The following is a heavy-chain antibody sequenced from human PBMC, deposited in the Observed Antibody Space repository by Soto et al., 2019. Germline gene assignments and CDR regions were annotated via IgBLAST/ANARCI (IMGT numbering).Heavy chain of an antibody. CDR2: ISSSSSTI. CDR1: GFTFSSYS. D-gene: IGHD4-17*01. Sequence: AGGSLRPSFAAPGFTFSSYSIKWVRQGPGKGLEWVSYISSSSSTIYYADSVKGRFTISRDNAKNSLYLQMNSLRDEDTAVYYCARDPTTAGPRINWGQGTLVTVSS. CDR3: ARDPTTAGPRIN. J-gene: IGHJ4*02. V-gene: IGHV3-48*02.